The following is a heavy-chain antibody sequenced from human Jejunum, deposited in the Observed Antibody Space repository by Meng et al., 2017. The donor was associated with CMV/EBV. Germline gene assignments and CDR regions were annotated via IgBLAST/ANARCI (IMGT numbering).Heavy chain of an antibody. CDR2: IYQSGAT. J-gene: IGHJ5*02. Sequence: SGGSITSTNWWTWVRQSPEKGLEWIGEIYQSGATGYNPSLKSRVTISIDKSKNQFSLKLTSVTAADTAVYYCATHEYGSPTSGVDPWGQGTLVTVSS. D-gene: IGHD3-10*01. V-gene: IGHV4-4*02. CDR3: ATHEYGSPTSGVDP. CDR1: GGSITSTNW.